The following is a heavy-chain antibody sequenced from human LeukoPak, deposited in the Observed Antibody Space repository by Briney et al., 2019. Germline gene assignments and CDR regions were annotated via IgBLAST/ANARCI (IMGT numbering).Heavy chain of an antibody. CDR1: GFTFSTYT. Sequence: GGSLRLSCAASGFTFSTYTMTWVRQAPGKGLEWVSAISGSGDSTYYADSVKGRFTISRGNSKNTVSLQMNSLGAEDTAVYYCAKDQGIWGQGTMVTVSS. V-gene: IGHV3-23*01. J-gene: IGHJ3*02. CDR2: ISGSGDST. CDR3: AKDQGI.